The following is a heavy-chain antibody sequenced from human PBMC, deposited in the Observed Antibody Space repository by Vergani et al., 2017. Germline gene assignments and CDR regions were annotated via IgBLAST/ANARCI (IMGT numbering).Heavy chain of an antibody. Sequence: QVQLVQSGAEVKKPGSSVKVSCKASGGTFSSYAISWVRQAPGQGLEWMGGIIPIFGTANYAQKFQGRVTITADESTSTAYMELSSLRSEDTAVYYCAKAKTPPRITIFGVVRNYFDYWGQGTLVTVSS. D-gene: IGHD3-3*01. V-gene: IGHV1-69*12. J-gene: IGHJ4*02. CDR3: AKAKTPPRITIFGVVRNYFDY. CDR2: IIPIFGTA. CDR1: GGTFSSYA.